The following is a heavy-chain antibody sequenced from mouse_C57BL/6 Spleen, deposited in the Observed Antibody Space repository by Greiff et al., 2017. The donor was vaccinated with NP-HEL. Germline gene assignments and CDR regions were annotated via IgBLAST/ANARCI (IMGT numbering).Heavy chain of an antibody. CDR2: ISSGSSTI. D-gene: IGHD2-1*01. V-gene: IGHV5-17*01. J-gene: IGHJ4*01. CDR1: GFTFSDYG. CDR3: ARSYYGNSYAMDY. Sequence: EVKLQESGGGLVKPGGSLKLSCAASGFTFSDYGMHWVRQAPEKGLEWVAYISSGSSTIYYVETVKGRFTISRDNAKNTLFLQMTSLRSEDTAMYYCARSYYGNSYAMDYWGQGTSVTVSS.